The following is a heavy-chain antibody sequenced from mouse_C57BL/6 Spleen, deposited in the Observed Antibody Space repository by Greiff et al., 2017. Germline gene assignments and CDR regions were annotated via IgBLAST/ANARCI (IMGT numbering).Heavy chain of an antibody. CDR2: ISSGSSTI. V-gene: IGHV5-17*01. D-gene: IGHD2-1*01. CDR3: ARSLLRAMDY. Sequence: EVQLVESGGGLVKPGGSLKLSCAASGFTFSDYGMHWVRQAPEKGLEWVAYISSGSSTIYYADTVKGRFTISRDNAKNTLFLQMTSLRSEDTAMYYCARSLLRAMDYWGQGTSVTVSS. CDR1: GFTFSDYG. J-gene: IGHJ4*01.